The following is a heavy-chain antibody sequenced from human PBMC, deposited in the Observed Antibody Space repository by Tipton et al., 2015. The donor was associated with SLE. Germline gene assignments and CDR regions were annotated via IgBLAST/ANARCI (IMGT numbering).Heavy chain of an antibody. J-gene: IGHJ3*02. D-gene: IGHD5-18*01. Sequence: TLSLTCTVSGGSITRNTYYWSWIRQPPGKGLEWIGEINHSGSTNYNPSLKSRVTISVDTSKNQFSLKLSSVTAADTAVYYCARRFSYGYKGAFDTWGQGTMVTVSS. V-gene: IGHV4-39*07. CDR1: GGSITRNTYY. CDR3: ARRFSYGYKGAFDT. CDR2: INHSGST.